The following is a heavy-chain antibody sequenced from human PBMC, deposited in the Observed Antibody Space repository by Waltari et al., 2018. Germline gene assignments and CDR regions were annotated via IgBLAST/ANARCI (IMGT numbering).Heavy chain of an antibody. D-gene: IGHD3-3*01. Sequence: EVQLVESGGGLIQPGGSLRLSCAASGFTVSRNYMRWVRQAPGKGLEWVSVIYSGGSTYYADSVKGRFTISRDNSKNTLYLQMNSLRAEDTAVYYCAREIHHDFWSGSFDYWGQGTLVTVSS. CDR1: GFTVSRNY. V-gene: IGHV3-53*01. CDR3: AREIHHDFWSGSFDY. J-gene: IGHJ4*02. CDR2: IYSGGST.